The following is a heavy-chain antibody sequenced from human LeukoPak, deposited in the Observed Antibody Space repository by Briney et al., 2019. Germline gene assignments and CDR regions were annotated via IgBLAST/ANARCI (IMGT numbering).Heavy chain of an antibody. CDR2: IYYSVST. CDR3: ARLPYSSTWYIDY. V-gene: IGHV4-39*01. CDR1: GGSISSSSYY. D-gene: IGHD6-13*01. J-gene: IGHJ4*02. Sequence: PSETLSLTCTVSGGSISSSSYYWGWIRQPPGKGLEWIGNIYYSVSTYYNPSLKSRVTISVDTSKNQFSLKLSSVTVADTAVYYCARLPYSSTWYIDYWGQGTLVTVSS.